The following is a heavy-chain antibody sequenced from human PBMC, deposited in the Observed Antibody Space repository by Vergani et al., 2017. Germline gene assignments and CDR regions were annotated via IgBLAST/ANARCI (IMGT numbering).Heavy chain of an antibody. J-gene: IGHJ4*01. CDR3: ARAYGRYDWFDY. Sequence: QVQLQESGPGLVKPSQTLSLTCAVSDDSISSGNYYWSWVRQPPGKGLEWIGYIYYTGSASYSSSLKSRLTISIDTSMRQFSLELASVTGADTAIYYCARAYGRYDWFDYWGQRTLVTVSS. V-gene: IGHV4-30-4*01. CDR2: IYYTGSA. CDR1: DDSISSGNYY. D-gene: IGHD1-20*01.